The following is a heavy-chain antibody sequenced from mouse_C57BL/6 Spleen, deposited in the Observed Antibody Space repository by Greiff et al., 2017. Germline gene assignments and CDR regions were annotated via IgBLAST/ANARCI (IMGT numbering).Heavy chain of an antibody. Sequence: QVHVKQSGPGLVQPSQSLSITCTVSGFSLTSYGVHWVRQSPGKGLEWLGVIWSGGSTDYNAAFISRLSISKDNSKSQVFFKMNSLQADDTAIYYCARSGDGYPYYAMDYWGQGTSVTVSS. D-gene: IGHD2-3*01. CDR2: IWSGGST. J-gene: IGHJ4*01. CDR3: ARSGDGYPYYAMDY. CDR1: GFSLTSYG. V-gene: IGHV2-2*01.